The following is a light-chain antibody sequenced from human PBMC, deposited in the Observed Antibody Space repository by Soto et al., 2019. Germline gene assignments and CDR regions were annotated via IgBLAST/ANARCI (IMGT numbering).Light chain of an antibody. J-gene: IGLJ2*01. V-gene: IGLV2-14*01. Sequence: QSALTQPASVSGSPGQSITISCTGTNSYIGSYNYVSWYQQHPGKAPKLLIYEVSNRPSGISNRFSGSKSGNTASLTISGLQAEDEADYYCSSYANSRVFFGGGTKVTVL. CDR1: NSYIGSYNY. CDR3: SSYANSRVF. CDR2: EVS.